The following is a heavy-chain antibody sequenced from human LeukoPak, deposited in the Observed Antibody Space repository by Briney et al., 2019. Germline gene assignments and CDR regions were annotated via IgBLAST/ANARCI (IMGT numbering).Heavy chain of an antibody. CDR1: GGSISSYY. Sequence: SETLSLTCTVSGGSISSYYWSWIRPPPGKGLEWIGYIYYSWSTKYNPSLKSRITISVDTSKNQFSLKLSSVTAADTAVYYCARGQFDSSGYYYGFDYWGQGTLVTVSS. V-gene: IGHV4-59*01. D-gene: IGHD3-22*01. CDR2: IYYSWST. J-gene: IGHJ4*02. CDR3: ARGQFDSSGYYYGFDY.